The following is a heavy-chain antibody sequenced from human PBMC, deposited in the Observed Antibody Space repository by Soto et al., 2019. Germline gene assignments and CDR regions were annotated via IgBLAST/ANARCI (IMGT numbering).Heavy chain of an antibody. CDR2: IYYSGST. CDR3: ARGLPRYSSSWSYPPHFDY. J-gene: IGHJ4*02. V-gene: IGHV4-31*03. CDR1: GGSISSGGYY. D-gene: IGHD6-13*01. Sequence: QVQLQESGPGLVKPSQTLSLTCTVSGGSISSGGYYWSWIRQHPGKGLEWIGYIYYSGSTYYNPSLKSRVTISVDTSKNQFSLKLSSVTAADTAVYYCARGLPRYSSSWSYPPHFDYWGQGTLVTVSS.